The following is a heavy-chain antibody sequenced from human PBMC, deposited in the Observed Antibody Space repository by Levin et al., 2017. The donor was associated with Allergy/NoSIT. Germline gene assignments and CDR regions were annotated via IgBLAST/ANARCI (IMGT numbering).Heavy chain of an antibody. CDR2: INHSGST. V-gene: IGHV4-34*01. D-gene: IGHD2-8*01. Sequence: SETLSLTCAVYGGSFSGYYWSWIRQPPGKGLEWIGEINHSGSTNYNPSLKSRVTISVDTSKNQFSLKLSSVTAADTAVYYCARGGRGYCTNGVCRKYYYYGMDVWGQGTTVTVSS. J-gene: IGHJ6*02. CDR1: GGSFSGYY. CDR3: ARGGRGYCTNGVCRKYYYYGMDV.